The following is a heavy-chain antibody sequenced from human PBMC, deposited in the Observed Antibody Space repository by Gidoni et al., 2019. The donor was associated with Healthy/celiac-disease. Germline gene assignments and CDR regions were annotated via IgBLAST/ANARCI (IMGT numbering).Heavy chain of an antibody. D-gene: IGHD3-9*01. V-gene: IGHV4-34*01. Sequence: QVQLQQWGAGLLKPSETLSLTCAVYGGSFSGYYWSWIRQPPGKGLAWIGEINHSGSTNYNPSLKSRVTISVDTSKNQFSLKLSSVTAADTAVYYCARDNYDILTGYYNVGDYYGMDVWGQGTTVTVSS. CDR3: ARDNYDILTGYYNVGDYYGMDV. J-gene: IGHJ6*02. CDR2: INHSGST. CDR1: GGSFSGYY.